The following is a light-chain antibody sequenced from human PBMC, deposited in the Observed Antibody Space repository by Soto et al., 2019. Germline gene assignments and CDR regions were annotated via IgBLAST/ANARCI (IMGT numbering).Light chain of an antibody. CDR1: SSNIGSNI. Sequence: QSVLTQPPSASGTPGQRVTISCSGSSSNIGSNIVNWYQQLPGTAPKLLIYSNDQRPSGVPDRFSGSKSGTSASLAISGLQSEDEADYYCAAWDDRLNGPVFGGGTKVTVL. V-gene: IGLV1-44*01. CDR3: AAWDDRLNGPV. CDR2: SND. J-gene: IGLJ3*02.